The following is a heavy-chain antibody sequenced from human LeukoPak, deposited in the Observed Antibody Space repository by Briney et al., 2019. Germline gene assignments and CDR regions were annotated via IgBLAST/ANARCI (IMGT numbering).Heavy chain of an antibody. D-gene: IGHD2/OR15-2a*01. V-gene: IGHV3-23*01. J-gene: IGHJ4*02. CDR3: AKEPQLSCGYYPDY. CDR1: GFTFSSAA. Sequence: GGSLRLSCAASGFTFSSAAMTWVRQAPGKGLEWASTITGSDDATYYADSVKGRFTISRDFSRNTVGLQMNSLRTEDTAIYYCAKEPQLSCGYYPDYGGQATLVTVSS. CDR2: ITGSDDAT.